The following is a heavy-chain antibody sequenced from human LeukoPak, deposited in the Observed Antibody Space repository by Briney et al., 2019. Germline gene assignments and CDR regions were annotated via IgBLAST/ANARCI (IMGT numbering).Heavy chain of an antibody. CDR3: AVGATHYYMDV. CDR1: GGSIRGYY. D-gene: IGHD3-16*01. V-gene: IGHV4-59*08. J-gene: IGHJ6*03. Sequence: SETLSLMCTVSGGSIRGYYWSWVRQPPGKGLEWIAYIYYSGSTNYNPSLKSRVTISLDTSKNQFSLKLSSVTAADTAVYYCAVGATHYYMDVWGKGTTVTVSS. CDR2: IYYSGST.